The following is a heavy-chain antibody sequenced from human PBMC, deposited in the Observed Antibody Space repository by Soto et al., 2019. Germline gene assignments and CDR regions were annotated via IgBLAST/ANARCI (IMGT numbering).Heavy chain of an antibody. J-gene: IGHJ6*02. CDR3: ARVLAQLVPPYYGMDV. CDR2: IWYDGSNK. D-gene: IGHD6-6*01. CDR1: GFTFSSYG. V-gene: IGHV3-33*01. Sequence: QVQLVESGGGVVQPGRSLRLSCAASGFTFSSYGMHWVRQAPGKGLEWVAVIWYDGSNKYYADSVKGRFTISRDNSKNPLYLQMNSLRAEDTAVYYCARVLAQLVPPYYGMDVWGQGTTVTVSS.